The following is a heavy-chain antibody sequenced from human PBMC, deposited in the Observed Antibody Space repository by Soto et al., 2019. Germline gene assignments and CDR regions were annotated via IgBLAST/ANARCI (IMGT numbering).Heavy chain of an antibody. CDR1: GGTFSSYT. J-gene: IGHJ6*02. Sequence: ASVKGSCKASGGTFSSYTISWVRQAPGQGLEWMGRIIPILGIANYAQKFQGRVTITADKSTSTAYMELSSLRSEDTAVYYCARDGSSWYDYYYGMDVWGQGTTVTVSS. CDR2: IIPILGIA. CDR3: ARDGSSWYDYYYGMDV. D-gene: IGHD6-13*01. V-gene: IGHV1-69*04.